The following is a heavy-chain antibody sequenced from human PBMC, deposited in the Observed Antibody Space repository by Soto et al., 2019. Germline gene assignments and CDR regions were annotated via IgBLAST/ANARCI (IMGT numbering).Heavy chain of an antibody. D-gene: IGHD3-10*01. CDR1: GFSLSTTGVG. CDR3: AQRLRDYGLGRERANYFDP. Sequence: QITLKESGPTLVRPTQTLTLTCTFSGFSLSTTGVGVGWIRQPPGKALEWLALIYWDDDKRYSPSLKSRLTITKDTSKNEVILTMTNMDPVDTATYYGAQRLRDYGLGRERANYFDPGGQGTLVTVSS. CDR2: IYWDDDK. V-gene: IGHV2-5*02. J-gene: IGHJ5*02.